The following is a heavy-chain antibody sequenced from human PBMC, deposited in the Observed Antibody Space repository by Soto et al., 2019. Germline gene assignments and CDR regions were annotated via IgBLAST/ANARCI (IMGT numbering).Heavy chain of an antibody. CDR3: ASTLSRDGYNRWKH. J-gene: IGHJ4*02. Sequence: PSETLSLTCAVYGGSFSGYYWSWIRQPPGKGLEWIGEINHSGSTNYNPSLKSRVTISVDTSKNQFSLKLSSVTAADTAVYYCASTLSRDGYNRWKHWGKGTLVTVSS. CDR2: INHSGST. V-gene: IGHV4-34*01. CDR1: GGSFSGYY. D-gene: IGHD5-18*01.